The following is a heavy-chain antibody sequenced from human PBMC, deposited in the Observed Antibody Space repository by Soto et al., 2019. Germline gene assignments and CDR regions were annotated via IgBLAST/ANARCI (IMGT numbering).Heavy chain of an antibody. D-gene: IGHD3-10*01. V-gene: IGHV1-18*01. Sequence: ASVKVSCKASGYLFISYGISWVRQAHGQGLEWMGRISAYNGNTNYAQNLQGRVTMTTDTSTSTAYMELRSLRSDDTAVYYCARDLDGSGSYYTDYWGPGTLVTVSS. CDR3: ARDLDGSGSYYTDY. CDR2: ISAYNGNT. CDR1: GYLFISYG. J-gene: IGHJ4*02.